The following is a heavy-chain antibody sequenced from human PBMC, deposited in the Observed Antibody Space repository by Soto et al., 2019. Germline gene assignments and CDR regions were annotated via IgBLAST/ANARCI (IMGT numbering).Heavy chain of an antibody. CDR2: ISYDGNNK. J-gene: IGHJ4*02. CDR3: AKSVYNWNDGFFDY. Sequence: QVQLVESGGGVVQPGRSLRLSCAASGFTFSSYGMHWVRQAPGKGLEWVAVISYDGNNKYYADSAKGRFTISRDNSKNTLSLQMNSLRAEDTAVHYCAKSVYNWNDGFFDYWGQGTLVTVSS. V-gene: IGHV3-30*18. D-gene: IGHD1-1*01. CDR1: GFTFSSYG.